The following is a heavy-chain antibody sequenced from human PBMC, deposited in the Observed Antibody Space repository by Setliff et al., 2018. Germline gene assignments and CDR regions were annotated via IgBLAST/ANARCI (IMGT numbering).Heavy chain of an antibody. J-gene: IGHJ5*02. D-gene: IGHD6-6*01. CDR3: ARGRNVAARLLDT. CDR2: INHSGST. Sequence: KSSETLSLTCAAYGGTFSHYYWTWIRQSPGKGLEWIGEINHSGSTNYNPSLKSRVTISIDTSKDQFSLRMSSVSAADAAIYYCARGRNVAARLLDTWGQGSRVTSPQ. CDR1: GGTFSHYY. V-gene: IGHV4-34*01.